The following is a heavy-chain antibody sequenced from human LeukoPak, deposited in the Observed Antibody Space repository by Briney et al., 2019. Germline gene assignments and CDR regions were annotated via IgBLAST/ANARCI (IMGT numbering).Heavy chain of an antibody. D-gene: IGHD6-13*01. CDR1: GFTFSSYW. CDR2: IKQDGSEK. Sequence: GGSLRLSCAASGFTFSSYWMSWVRQAPGKGLEWVANIKQDGSEKYYVDSVKGRLTISRDNSQSTLYLHMNSLTTEDTALYYCARAVPAPGTPENAFDIWGQGTVVTVSS. J-gene: IGHJ3*02. V-gene: IGHV3-7*01. CDR3: ARAVPAPGTPENAFDI.